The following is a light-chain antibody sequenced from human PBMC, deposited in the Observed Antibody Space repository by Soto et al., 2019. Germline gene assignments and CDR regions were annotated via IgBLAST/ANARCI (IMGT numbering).Light chain of an antibody. V-gene: IGKV3-20*01. CDR2: GAS. J-gene: IGKJ4*01. CDR1: QSVSSSY. CDR3: QQYGSSPLT. Sequence: EIVLTQSPGTLSLSPGERATLSCRAIQSVSSSYLAWYQQKPGQAPRLLIYGASSRATGIPDRFSGSGSGTDFTLTISRLGPEDFAVYYCQQYGSSPLTFGGGTKV.